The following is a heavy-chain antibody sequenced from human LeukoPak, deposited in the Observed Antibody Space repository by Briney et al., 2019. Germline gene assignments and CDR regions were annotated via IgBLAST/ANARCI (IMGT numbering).Heavy chain of an antibody. Sequence: GGSLRLSCAASGFTFSSYGMHWVCQAPGKGLEWVAVISYDGSNKYYADSVKGRFTISRDNSKNTLYLQMNSLRAEDTAVYYCAKDDGVAVAGTGTFDPWGQGTLVTVSS. V-gene: IGHV3-30*18. CDR2: ISYDGSNK. J-gene: IGHJ5*02. D-gene: IGHD6-19*01. CDR3: AKDDGVAVAGTGTFDP. CDR1: GFTFSSYG.